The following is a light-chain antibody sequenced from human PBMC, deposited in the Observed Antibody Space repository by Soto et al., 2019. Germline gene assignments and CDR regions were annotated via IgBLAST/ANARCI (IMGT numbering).Light chain of an antibody. CDR2: CAS. CDR3: QQYGISQNT. J-gene: IGKJ2*01. V-gene: IGKV3-20*01. Sequence: ETGMTQSPGTLSLSPGERATLSCRASQSVSSGYLAWYQQKPGQAPRLLIFCASNRATGIPDRFTGSGSGTDCTLTISRLEPEDFAVYYCQQYGISQNTFGQGTKLEIK. CDR1: QSVSSGY.